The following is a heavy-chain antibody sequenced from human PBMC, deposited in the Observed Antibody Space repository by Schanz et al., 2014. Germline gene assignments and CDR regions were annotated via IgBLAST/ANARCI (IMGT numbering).Heavy chain of an antibody. J-gene: IGHJ4*02. CDR2: INTGSGDT. CDR1: EYSFTSYS. D-gene: IGHD5-12*01. Sequence: QVHLVQSGAEVKRPGASVKVSCKASEYSFTSYSMHWVRQAPGQRLEWMGWINTGSGDTKYSQNFQGRVTITRDTSASTAYMDLSSLRSEDTAVYSCARGIGGYGANNYFDYWGQGTLVTVSS. V-gene: IGHV1-3*04. CDR3: ARGIGGYGANNYFDY.